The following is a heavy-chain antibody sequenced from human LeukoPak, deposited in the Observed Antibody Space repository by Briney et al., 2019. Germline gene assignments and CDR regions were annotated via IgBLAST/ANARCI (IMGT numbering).Heavy chain of an antibody. D-gene: IGHD6-13*01. CDR2: ISYDGSNK. J-gene: IGHJ4*02. V-gene: IGHV3-30*03. Sequence: PGRSLRLSCAASGFTFSSHGMHWVRQAPGKGLEWVAVISYDGSNKYYADSVKGRFTISRDNSKNTLYLQMNSLRAEDTAVYYCAANGVYSSSWWDYFDYWGQGTLVTVSS. CDR1: GFTFSSHG. CDR3: AANGVYSSSWWDYFDY.